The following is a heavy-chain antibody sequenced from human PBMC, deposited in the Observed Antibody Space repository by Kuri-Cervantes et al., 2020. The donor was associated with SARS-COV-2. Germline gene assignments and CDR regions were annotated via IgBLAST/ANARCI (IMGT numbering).Heavy chain of an antibody. D-gene: IGHD5-12*01. V-gene: IGHV1-69*04. J-gene: IGHJ6*03. Sequence: SVKVSCKASGGTFSSYAISWVRQAPGQGLEWMGRIIPILGTANYAQKFQGRVTITADKSTSTAYMELSRLRSDDTAVYYCARDSVATIEGYYYYYMDVWGKGTTVTVSS. CDR2: IIPILGTA. CDR1: GGTFSSYA. CDR3: ARDSVATIEGYYYYYMDV.